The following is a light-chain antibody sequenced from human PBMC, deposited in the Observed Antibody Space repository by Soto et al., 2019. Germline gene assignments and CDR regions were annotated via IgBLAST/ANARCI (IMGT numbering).Light chain of an antibody. Sequence: QSLLTQPPSASGTPGQRVAFSCSGSSSNIGANSVNWYQHLPGTAPKLLMYSHSQRPSGVPDRFSGSKPGTSASLAISGLQSDDEGDYYCAAWDDTLNAYVFGTGTKVTVL. CDR1: SSNIGANS. J-gene: IGLJ1*01. CDR3: AAWDDTLNAYV. V-gene: IGLV1-44*01. CDR2: SHS.